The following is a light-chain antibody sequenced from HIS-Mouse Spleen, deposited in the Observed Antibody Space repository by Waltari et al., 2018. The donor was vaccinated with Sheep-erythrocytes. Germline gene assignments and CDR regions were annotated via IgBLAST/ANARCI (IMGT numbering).Light chain of an antibody. CDR3: CAYAGSSTPWV. J-gene: IGLJ3*02. Sequence: QSALTQPASVSGSPGQSITISCTGTSSDGGSYNLVSWYQQHPGKAPQLMIYEGSTRPSGVSNRFAGSKSGNTAYLTISGLQAEDEADYYCCAYAGSSTPWVFGGGTKLTVL. CDR2: EGS. CDR1: SSDGGSYNL. V-gene: IGLV2-23*01.